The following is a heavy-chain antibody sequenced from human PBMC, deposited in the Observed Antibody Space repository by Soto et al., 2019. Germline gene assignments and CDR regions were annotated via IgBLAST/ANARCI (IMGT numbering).Heavy chain of an antibody. V-gene: IGHV4-39*01. J-gene: IGHJ4*02. CDR3: ARRTRLAGGYELRGGFDY. Sequence: PSETLSLTCTVSGGSISSSSYYWGWIRQPPGKGLEWIGSIYYSGSTYYNPSLKSRVTISVDTSKNQFSLKLSSVTAADTAVYYCARRTRLAGGYELRGGFDYWGQGTLVTAPQ. CDR1: GGSISSSSYY. CDR2: IYYSGST. D-gene: IGHD5-12*01.